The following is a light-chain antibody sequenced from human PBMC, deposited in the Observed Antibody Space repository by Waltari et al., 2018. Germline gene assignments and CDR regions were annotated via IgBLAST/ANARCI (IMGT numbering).Light chain of an antibody. V-gene: IGKV3-20*01. J-gene: IGKJ2*01. CDR1: QSVSSSY. CDR2: GAS. CDR3: QQYGSSPNT. Sequence: EIVLTQSPGPLSLSPGERATLHCRASQSVSSSYLAWYQQKPGQAPRLLIYGASSRATGIPDRCSGSGSGTDFTLTISRLEPEDFAVYYCQQYGSSPNTFGQGTKLEIK.